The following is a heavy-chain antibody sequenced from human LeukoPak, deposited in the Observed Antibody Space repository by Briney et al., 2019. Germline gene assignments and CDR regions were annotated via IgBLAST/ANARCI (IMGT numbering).Heavy chain of an antibody. V-gene: IGHV1-8*01. J-gene: IGHJ6*02. CDR2: MNPNSGNT. Sequence: GASVKVSCKASGYTFTSYDINWVRQATGQGLEWMGWMNPNSGNTGYAQKFQGRVTMTRNTSISTAYMELSSLRSEDTAVYYCARFYDFWSADYYYYGMDVWGQGTTVTVSS. D-gene: IGHD3-3*01. CDR1: GYTFTSYD. CDR3: ARFYDFWSADYYYYGMDV.